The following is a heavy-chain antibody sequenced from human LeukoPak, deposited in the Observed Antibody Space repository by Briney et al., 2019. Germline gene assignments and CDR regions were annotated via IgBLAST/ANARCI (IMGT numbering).Heavy chain of an antibody. Sequence: PGGSLRLSCAASGFTFSSYSMNWVRQAPGKGLEWVSSISSSSSYIYCADSVKGRFTISRDNAKNSLYLQMNSLRAEDTAVYYCARDSSPNVVLMVYAIHGFDYWGQGTLVTVSS. J-gene: IGHJ4*02. CDR3: ARDSSPNVVLMVYAIHGFDY. CDR2: ISSSSSYI. V-gene: IGHV3-21*01. CDR1: GFTFSSYS. D-gene: IGHD2-8*01.